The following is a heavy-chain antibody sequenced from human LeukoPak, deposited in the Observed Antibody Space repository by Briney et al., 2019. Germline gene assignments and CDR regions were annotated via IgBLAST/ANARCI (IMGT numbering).Heavy chain of an antibody. D-gene: IGHD1-1*01. V-gene: IGHV3-74*01. CDR3: ARDPPGSEGWKWFDP. J-gene: IGHJ5*02. CDR2: INSDGSST. Sequence: PGRSLRLSCAASGFTFDDYAMHWVRQAPGKGLVWVSRINSDGSSTSYADSVKGRVTISRDNAKNTLYLQMNSLRAEDTAVYYCARDPPGSEGWKWFDPWGQGTLVTVSS. CDR1: GFTFDDYA.